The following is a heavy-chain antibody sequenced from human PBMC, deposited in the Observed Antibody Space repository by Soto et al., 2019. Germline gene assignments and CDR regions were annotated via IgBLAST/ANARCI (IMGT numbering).Heavy chain of an antibody. CDR3: VRDQSVAGPTTLFDP. CDR2: INSEGSSV. CDR1: GFPFSSYS. Sequence: GGSLRLSCAASGFPFSSYSMHWVRQPPGKGLVWVSRINSEGSSVIYADSVKGRFTVSRDNAKNTLYLQMNNLRAEDTAVYYCVRDQSVAGPTTLFDPWGQGVLVTVSS. V-gene: IGHV3-74*01. J-gene: IGHJ5*02. D-gene: IGHD6-19*01.